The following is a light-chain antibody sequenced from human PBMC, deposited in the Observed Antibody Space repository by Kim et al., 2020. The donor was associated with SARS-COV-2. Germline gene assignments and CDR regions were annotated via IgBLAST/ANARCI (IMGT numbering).Light chain of an antibody. CDR2: DVS. Sequence: QSALTQPRSVSGSPGQSVTISCTGTSSDVGGYNYVSWYQQHPGKAPKLMIYDVSNRPSGVSNRFSGSKSGNTASLTISGLQAEDEADYYCSSYTSSSTWVFGGGTQLTVL. CDR3: SSYTSSSTWV. V-gene: IGLV2-14*03. CDR1: SSDVGGYNY. J-gene: IGLJ3*02.